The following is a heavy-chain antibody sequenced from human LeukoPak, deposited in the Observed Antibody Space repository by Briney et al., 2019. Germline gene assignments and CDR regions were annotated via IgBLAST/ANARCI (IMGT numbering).Heavy chain of an antibody. D-gene: IGHD1-26*01. CDR3: ASSRRWDYYFDY. J-gene: IGHJ4*02. CDR2: INSDGSST. CDR1: GFTFSSYW. Sequence: GGSLRLSCAASGFTFSSYWMHWVRQAPGKGLVWVSHINSDGSSTSYADSVKGRFTISRDNAKNTLYLQMNSLRAEDTAVCYCASSRRWDYYFDYWGQGTLVTVSS. V-gene: IGHV3-74*01.